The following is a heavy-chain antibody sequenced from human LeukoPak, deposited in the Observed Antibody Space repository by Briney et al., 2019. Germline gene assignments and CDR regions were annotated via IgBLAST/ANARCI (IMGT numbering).Heavy chain of an antibody. V-gene: IGHV3-30*04. Sequence: PGGSLRLSCAASGFTFSSYAMHWVRQAPGKGLEWVAVISYDGRNKYYAESVKGRFTISRDNSKNTLYLQMNSLRAEDTAVYYCARDSKTGYYMCPDYWGQGTLVTVSS. D-gene: IGHD3-9*01. CDR2: ISYDGRNK. CDR1: GFTFSSYA. CDR3: ARDSKTGYYMCPDY. J-gene: IGHJ4*02.